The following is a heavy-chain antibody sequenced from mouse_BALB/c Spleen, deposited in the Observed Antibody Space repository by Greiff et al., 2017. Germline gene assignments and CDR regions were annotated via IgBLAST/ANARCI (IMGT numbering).Heavy chain of an antibody. CDR2: ISSGGSYT. Sequence: EVHLVESGGGLVKPGGSLKLSCAASGFTFSSYAMSWVRQSPEKRLEWVAEISSGGSYTYYPDTVTGRFTISRDNAKNTLYLQMSSLKSEDTAMYYCARGKAARSMDYWGQGTSVTVSS. J-gene: IGHJ4*01. CDR1: GFTFSSYA. CDR3: ARGKAARSMDY. V-gene: IGHV5-9-4*01. D-gene: IGHD3-1*01.